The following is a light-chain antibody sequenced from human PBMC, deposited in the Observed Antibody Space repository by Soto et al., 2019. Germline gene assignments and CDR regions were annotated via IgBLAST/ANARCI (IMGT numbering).Light chain of an antibody. CDR2: EDN. CDR3: GTWDDSLSAWV. CDR1: SSNIGNNY. V-gene: IGLV1-51*02. Sequence: QSVLTQPPSVSAAPGQKVTIACSGSSSNIGNNYVSWYQQLPGTAPKLLIYEDNKRPSGIPDRCSGSKSGTSATLGITGLQTGDEADYYCGTWDDSLSAWVFGGGTKLTVL. J-gene: IGLJ3*02.